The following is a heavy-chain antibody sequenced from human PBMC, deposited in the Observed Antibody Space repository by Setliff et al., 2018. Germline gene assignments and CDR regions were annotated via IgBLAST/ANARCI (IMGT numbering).Heavy chain of an antibody. J-gene: IGHJ6*02. CDR2: ISAYNGNT. D-gene: IGHD3-22*01. Sequence: ASVKVSCKASGYTFTSYGISWVRQAPGQGLEWMGWISAYNGNTNYAQTLQGKVTMTRNTSISTAYMALSSLTSEDTAVYYCARGGDTSGYYYTDYYYGMDVWGQGTTVTVSS. V-gene: IGHV1-18*01. CDR1: GYTFTSYG. CDR3: ARGGDTSGYYYTDYYYGMDV.